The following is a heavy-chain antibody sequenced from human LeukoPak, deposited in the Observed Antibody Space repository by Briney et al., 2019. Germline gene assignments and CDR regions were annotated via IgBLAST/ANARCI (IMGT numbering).Heavy chain of an antibody. Sequence: GASVKVSCKASGYTFTSYAISWVRQAPGQGLEWMGGIIPIFGTANYAQKFQGRVTITADESTSTAYMELSSLRSEDTAVYYCARAEKDQVRFLEWLRRPNYYYGMDVWGQGTTVTVSS. CDR2: IIPIFGTA. V-gene: IGHV1-69*13. D-gene: IGHD3-3*01. J-gene: IGHJ6*02. CDR1: GYTFTSYA. CDR3: ARAEKDQVRFLEWLRRPNYYYGMDV.